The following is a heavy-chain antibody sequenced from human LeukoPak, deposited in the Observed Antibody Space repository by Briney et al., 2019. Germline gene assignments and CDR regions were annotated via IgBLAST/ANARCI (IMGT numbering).Heavy chain of an antibody. CDR3: ARAIGDYDY. Sequence: ASVKVSCKASGYTFTRYDINWVRQATGQGLEWMGWTNPNSGNRGYAQNFQGRVTMTTNPSISTAYMELSSLRSEDTAVYYCARAIGDYDYWGQGTLVTVSS. CDR1: GYTFTRYD. CDR2: TNPNSGNR. D-gene: IGHD4-17*01. V-gene: IGHV1-8*01. J-gene: IGHJ4*02.